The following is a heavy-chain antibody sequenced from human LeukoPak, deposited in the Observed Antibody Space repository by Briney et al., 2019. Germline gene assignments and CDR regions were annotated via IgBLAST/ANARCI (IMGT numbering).Heavy chain of an antibody. D-gene: IGHD3-16*02. CDR1: GFTFSSYG. CDR2: ISYDGSNK. CDR3: ARVWELSYDY. J-gene: IGHJ4*02. V-gene: IGHV3-30*03. Sequence: PGGSLRLSCAASGFTFSSYGMHWVRQAPGKGLEWAAVISYDGSNKYYADSVKGRFTISRDNSKNTVDLLVNSLRAEDTAVYYCARVWELSYDYWGQGTLVAVSS.